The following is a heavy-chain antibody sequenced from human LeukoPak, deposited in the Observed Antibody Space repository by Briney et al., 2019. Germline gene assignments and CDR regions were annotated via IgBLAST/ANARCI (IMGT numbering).Heavy chain of an antibody. CDR2: IYHSGST. CDR1: GGSISSGGYS. V-gene: IGHV4-30-2*01. D-gene: IGHD2-2*01. J-gene: IGHJ5*02. CDR3: ARLQRRYCSSTSCYLNWFDP. Sequence: SETLSLTCAVSGGSISSGGYSWSWIRQPPGKGLEWIGYIYHSGSTYYNPSLKSRVTISVDRSKNQFSLKLSSVTAADTDVYYCARLQRRYCSSTSCYLNWFDPWGQGTLVTVSS.